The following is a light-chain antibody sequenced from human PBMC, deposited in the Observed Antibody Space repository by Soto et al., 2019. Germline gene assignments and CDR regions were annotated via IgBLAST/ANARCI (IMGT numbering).Light chain of an antibody. J-gene: IGLJ3*02. CDR1: SSNIGAHS. CDR2: GDI. V-gene: IGLV1-44*01. CDR3: AAWDDSLNGVV. Sequence: QSVLIQPPSASGTPGQRVTISCSGSSSNIGAHSVNWYQLLPGTAPKLLIYGDIQRPSGIPVRFSASKSGTSASLAISRLQSEDEADYFCAAWDDSLNGVVFGGGTKLTVL.